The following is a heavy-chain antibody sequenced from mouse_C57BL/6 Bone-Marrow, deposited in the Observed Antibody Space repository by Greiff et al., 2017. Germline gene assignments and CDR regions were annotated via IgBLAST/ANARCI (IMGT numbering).Heavy chain of an antibody. CDR1: GYTFTSYW. CDR3: ARERYISPYAMDY. Sequence: QVHVKQPGAELVRPGSSVKLSCKASGYTFTSYWMHWVKQRPIQGLEWIGNIDPSDSETHYNQKFKDKATLTVDKSSSTAYMQLSSLTSEDSAVYDCARERYISPYAMDYWGQGTSVTVSS. V-gene: IGHV1-52*01. D-gene: IGHD1-1*01. CDR2: IDPSDSET. J-gene: IGHJ4*01.